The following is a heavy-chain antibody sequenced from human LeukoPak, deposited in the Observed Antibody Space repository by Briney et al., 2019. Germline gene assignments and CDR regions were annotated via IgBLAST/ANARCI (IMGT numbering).Heavy chain of an antibody. CDR1: GGSFSGYY. D-gene: IGHD4-23*01. CDR2: INHSGST. J-gene: IGHJ4*02. Sequence: PSETLSLTCAVYGGSFSGYYWSWIRQPPGEGLEWIGEINHSGSTNYNPSLKSRVTISVDTSKNQFSLKLSSVTAADTAVYYCARCTVVFDYWGQGTLVTVSS. CDR3: ARCTVVFDY. V-gene: IGHV4-34*01.